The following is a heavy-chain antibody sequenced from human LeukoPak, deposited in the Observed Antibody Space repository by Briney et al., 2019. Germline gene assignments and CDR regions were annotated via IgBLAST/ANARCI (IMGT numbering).Heavy chain of an antibody. Sequence: PGGSLRLSCAASGFTFSCHAMNWVRQAPGKGLEWVSVISGSGGSTYYADSVKGRFTISRDNSKNTVYVQMNSLRVEDTAVYYCATSSTTYGSGNYDSRAFEDWGQGTLVTVSS. J-gene: IGHJ4*02. V-gene: IGHV3-23*01. CDR1: GFTFSCHA. CDR2: ISGSGGST. CDR3: ATSSTTYGSGNYDSRAFED. D-gene: IGHD3-10*01.